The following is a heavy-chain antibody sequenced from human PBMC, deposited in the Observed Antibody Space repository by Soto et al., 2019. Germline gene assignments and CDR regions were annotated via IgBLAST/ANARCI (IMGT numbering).Heavy chain of an antibody. J-gene: IGHJ6*02. D-gene: IGHD3-10*01. CDR1: GDSITSYY. V-gene: IGHV4-59*08. CDR3: ARHAFGSGFYYGMGV. Sequence: QVQLQESGPGLVKPSETLSLTCTVSGDSITSYYWSWIRQPPGKGLEWLGYIYYTGSTTYNPSLKSRVTISLDTSKTQSSLKLNSVPAADTAVYYCARHAFGSGFYYGMGVWGQGTTVTVSS. CDR2: IYYTGST.